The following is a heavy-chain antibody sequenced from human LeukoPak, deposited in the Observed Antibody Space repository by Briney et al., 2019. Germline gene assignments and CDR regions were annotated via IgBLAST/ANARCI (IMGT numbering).Heavy chain of an antibody. J-gene: IGHJ3*02. CDR1: GFTFSSYA. Sequence: PGGSLRLSCAASGFTFSSYAMSWVRQAPGKGLEWVSAISGSGGSTYYADSVKGRFTISRDNSKNTLYLQMNSLRAEDTAVYYCAKTSLNCITMVRDDAFDIWGQGTMVTVSS. D-gene: IGHD3-10*01. CDR2: ISGSGGST. CDR3: AKTSLNCITMVRDDAFDI. V-gene: IGHV3-23*01.